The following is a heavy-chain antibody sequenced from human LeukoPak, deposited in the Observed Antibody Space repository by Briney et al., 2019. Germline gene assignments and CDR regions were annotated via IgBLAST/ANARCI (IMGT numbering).Heavy chain of an antibody. Sequence: SETLSLTCAVYDGSFSGYSWSWIRQPPGKGLEWIGEINHSGSTNYNPSLKSRVTISVDTSKNQFSLKLSSVTAADTAVYYCARAPFGELFEYYFDYWGQGTLVTVSS. CDR1: DGSFSGYS. J-gene: IGHJ4*02. CDR3: ARAPFGELFEYYFDY. D-gene: IGHD3-10*01. V-gene: IGHV4-34*01. CDR2: INHSGST.